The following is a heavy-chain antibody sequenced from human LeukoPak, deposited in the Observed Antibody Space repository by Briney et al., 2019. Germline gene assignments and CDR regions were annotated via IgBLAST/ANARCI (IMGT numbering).Heavy chain of an antibody. Sequence: SQTLSLTCAISGDSVSSNSAAWNWIRQSPSRGLEWLGRTYYRSKWYNDYAVSVKSRITINPDTSKNQFSLQLNSVTPEDTAVYYCARGRGHIVNYYYYGMDVWGQGTTVTVSS. V-gene: IGHV6-1*01. J-gene: IGHJ6*02. CDR1: GDSVSSNSAA. CDR3: ARGRGHIVNYYYYGMDV. D-gene: IGHD2-21*01. CDR2: TYYRSKWYN.